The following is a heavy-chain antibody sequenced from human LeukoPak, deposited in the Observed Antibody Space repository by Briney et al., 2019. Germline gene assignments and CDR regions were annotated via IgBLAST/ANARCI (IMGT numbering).Heavy chain of an antibody. Sequence: SETLSLTCTVSGGSISSNSYYWAWIRQPPGKGLEWIGSIYYSGSTYYNPSLKSRVTISVDTSKNQFSLKLSSVTAADTAVYYCARDQGGRCAVSGNFDYWGQGTLVTVSS. D-gene: IGHD6-19*01. CDR2: IYYSGST. CDR1: GGSISSNSYY. V-gene: IGHV4-39*02. CDR3: ARDQGGRCAVSGNFDY. J-gene: IGHJ4*02.